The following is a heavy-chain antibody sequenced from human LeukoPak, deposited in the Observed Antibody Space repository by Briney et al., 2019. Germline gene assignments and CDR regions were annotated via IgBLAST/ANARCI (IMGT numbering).Heavy chain of an antibody. CDR2: IYYSGSA. V-gene: IGHV4-59*01. D-gene: IGHD4-17*01. CDR1: GGPFSGYY. CDR3: ARTGSTVTMLYPFDH. J-gene: IGHJ4*02. Sequence: SETLSLTCAVYGGPFSGYYWSWIRQPPGKGLEWIGYIYYSGSANYNPSLKSRVSISVDTSKNQFSLKLSSVTAADTAVYYCARTGSTVTMLYPFDHWGQGTLVTVSS.